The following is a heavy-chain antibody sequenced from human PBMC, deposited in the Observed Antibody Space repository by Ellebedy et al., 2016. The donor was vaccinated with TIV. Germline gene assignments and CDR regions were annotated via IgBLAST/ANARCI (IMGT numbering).Heavy chain of an antibody. CDR1: GGTSNNYA. CDR2: LIQIFSTP. J-gene: IGHJ4*02. Sequence: SVKVSCKASGGTSNNYAINWVRQAPGQGLEWMGGLIQIFSTPNYAQKFQDRVTITADESTSTTYMALNSLRSEDTAVYYCARARDYSRGGRYPIYFFDSWGQGTLVTVSS. D-gene: IGHD2-15*01. CDR3: ARARDYSRGGRYPIYFFDS. V-gene: IGHV1-69*13.